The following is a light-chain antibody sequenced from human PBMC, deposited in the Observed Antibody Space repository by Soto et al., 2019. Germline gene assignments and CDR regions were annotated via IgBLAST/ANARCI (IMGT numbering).Light chain of an antibody. V-gene: IGKV3-11*01. CDR1: QSVSGF. Sequence: EIVLTQSPATLSLSPGERATLYCRASQSVSGFLVWYQQTPGQAPRLLISDSSNRATGIPARFSGSGSGTEFTLSISSLQSEDFAVYFCQQYNDWPLTFGGGTKVDIK. CDR3: QQYNDWPLT. J-gene: IGKJ4*01. CDR2: DSS.